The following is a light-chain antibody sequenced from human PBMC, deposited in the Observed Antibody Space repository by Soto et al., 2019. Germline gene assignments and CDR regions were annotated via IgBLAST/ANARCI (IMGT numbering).Light chain of an antibody. CDR2: KAS. J-gene: IGKJ1*01. V-gene: IGKV1-5*03. CDR1: QNVNGW. CDR3: QQYDTLCT. Sequence: DIQMTQSPSALSASVGDRVTITCRASQNVNGWLAWYQQKPGKAPKLLINKASDLESGVPSRFSGRGFGTEFTLTISSLQTDDVATYYCQQYDTLCTFGQGTKVDIK.